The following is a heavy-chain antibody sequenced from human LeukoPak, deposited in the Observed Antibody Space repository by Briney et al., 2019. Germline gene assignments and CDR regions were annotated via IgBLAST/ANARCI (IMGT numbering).Heavy chain of an antibody. V-gene: IGHV4-39*01. CDR2: ISYSGST. J-gene: IGHJ4*02. CDR3: AKTLIPAPFDY. D-gene: IGHD1-14*01. CDR1: GGSISSSSYY. Sequence: PSETLSLTCTVSGGSISSSSYYWGWIRQPPGKGLEWIGSISYSGSTFYNPSLKSRVTISVDTSKTQFSLKLSSVTAAATAVYYCAKTLIPAPFDYWGQGTLVTVSS.